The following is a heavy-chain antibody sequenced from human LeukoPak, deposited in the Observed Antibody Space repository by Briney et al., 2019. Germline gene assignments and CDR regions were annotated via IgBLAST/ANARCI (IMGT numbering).Heavy chain of an antibody. J-gene: IGHJ4*02. CDR1: GYSFTSYW. CDR3: ARQGYDILTGYPYYFDY. V-gene: IGHV5-51*01. Sequence: GESLKISCKGSGYSFTSYWIGWVRQMPGKGLEWMGIIYPGDSDTRYSPSFQGQVTISDDKSISTAYLQWSSLKASDTAMYYCARQGYDILTGYPYYFDYWGQGTLVTVSS. D-gene: IGHD3-9*01. CDR2: IYPGDSDT.